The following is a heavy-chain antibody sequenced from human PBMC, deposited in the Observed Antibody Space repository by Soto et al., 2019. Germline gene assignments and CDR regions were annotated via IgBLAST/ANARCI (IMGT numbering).Heavy chain of an antibody. D-gene: IGHD2-2*01. CDR3: ARASPLPADYYYGMDV. CDR1: GFTFSSYW. V-gene: IGHV3-74*01. Sequence: GGSMRLSCAASGFTFSSYWMHWVRQAPGKGLVWVSRINSDGSSTSYADSVKGRFTISRDNAKNTLYLQMNSLRAEDTAVYYCARASPLPADYYYGMDVWGQGTTVTVSS. CDR2: INSDGSST. J-gene: IGHJ6*02.